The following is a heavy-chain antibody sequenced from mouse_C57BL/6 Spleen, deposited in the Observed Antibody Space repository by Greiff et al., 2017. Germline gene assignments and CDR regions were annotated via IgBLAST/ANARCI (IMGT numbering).Heavy chain of an antibody. V-gene: IGHV1-82*01. CDR2: IYPGDGDT. CDR1: GYAFSSSW. D-gene: IGHD2-5*01. Sequence: VQLVESGPELVKPGASVKISCKASGYAFSSSWMNWVKQRPGKGLEWIGRIYPGDGDTNYNGKFKGKATLTADKSSSTAYMQLSSLTSEDSAVYFCARGNYSNHYWYFDVWGTGTTVTVSS. CDR3: ARGNYSNHYWYFDV. J-gene: IGHJ1*03.